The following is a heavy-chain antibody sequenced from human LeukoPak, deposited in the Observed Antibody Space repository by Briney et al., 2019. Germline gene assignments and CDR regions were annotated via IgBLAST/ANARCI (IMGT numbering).Heavy chain of an antibody. CDR3: ARRGRGGYCSSTSCYFDY. D-gene: IGHD2-2*01. CDR2: INHGGST. CDR1: NGSFSGFH. J-gene: IGHJ4*02. V-gene: IGHV4-34*01. Sequence: SETLSLTCAVYNGSFSGFHLSWIRQPPGKGLEWIGEINHGGSTNYNPSLKSRVTISVDTSKNQFSLKLSSVTAADTAVYYCARRGRGGYCSSTSCYFDYWGQGTLVTVSS.